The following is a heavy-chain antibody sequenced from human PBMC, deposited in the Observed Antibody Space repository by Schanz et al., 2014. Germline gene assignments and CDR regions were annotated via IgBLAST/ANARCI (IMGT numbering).Heavy chain of an antibody. Sequence: EVVLVESGGASVQPGGSLRLSCAASGFTFSSYAMSWVRQPPGKGLEWVSSIRGSGGGTDYADSVKGRFTISRDNSKNTLYLQMNRLRADDTAVYFCARDEGRDGYNLAFDVWGQGTLVTVSS. CDR3: ARDEGRDGYNLAFDV. J-gene: IGHJ3*01. CDR1: GFTFSSYA. CDR2: IRGSGGGT. D-gene: IGHD5-12*01. V-gene: IGHV3-23*04.